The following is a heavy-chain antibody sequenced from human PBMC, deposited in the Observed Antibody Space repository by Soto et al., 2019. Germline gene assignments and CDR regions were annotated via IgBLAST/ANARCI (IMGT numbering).Heavy chain of an antibody. D-gene: IGHD2-15*01. J-gene: IGHJ1*01. CDR2: ISYDGSNK. V-gene: IGHV3-30-3*01. Sequence: QVQLVESGGGVVQPGRSLRLSCAASGFTFSSYPMHWVRQAPGKGLEWVAVISYDGSNKYYADSVKGRFTISRDNSRNTLYLQMNRLRGEDTAVYYCARGPGYCSGGSCRPEYFQHWGQGTLVTVSS. CDR1: GFTFSSYP. CDR3: ARGPGYCSGGSCRPEYFQH.